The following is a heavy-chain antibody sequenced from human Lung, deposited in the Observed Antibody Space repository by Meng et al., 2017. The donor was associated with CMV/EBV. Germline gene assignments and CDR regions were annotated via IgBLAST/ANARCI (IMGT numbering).Heavy chain of an antibody. CDR3: ARVEVGITSGDY. CDR2: TNAYNGDT. V-gene: IGHV1-18*01. J-gene: IGHJ4*02. Sequence: QAQLVQAGGWVKKPGASVKVSCKASGYTFTNYGITWVRQAPGQGLEWMGWTNAYNGDTNYAQTLQGRVTMTTDTSTSTAYMELRSLRSDDTAVYYCARVEVGITSGDYWGQGTLVTVSS. D-gene: IGHD1-26*01. CDR1: GYTFTNYG.